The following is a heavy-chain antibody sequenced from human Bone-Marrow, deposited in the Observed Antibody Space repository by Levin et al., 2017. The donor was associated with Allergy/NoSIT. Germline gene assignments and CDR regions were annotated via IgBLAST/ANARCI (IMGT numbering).Heavy chain of an antibody. CDR3: AREILTGYFYYMDV. CDR1: GFTFSSHV. V-gene: IGHV3-33*01. D-gene: IGHD3-9*01. J-gene: IGHJ6*03. Sequence: PGGSLRLSCAGSGFTFSSHVMHWVRQAPGKGLEWVALIWTDGSQKSYADSMKGRFTISRDNSRNTLYLQMNSLRGDDTAVYFCAREILTGYFYYMDVWGKGTTVTVSS. CDR2: IWTDGSQK.